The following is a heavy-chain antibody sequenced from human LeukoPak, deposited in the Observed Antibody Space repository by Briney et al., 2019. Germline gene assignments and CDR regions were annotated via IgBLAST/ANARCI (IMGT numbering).Heavy chain of an antibody. CDR1: GGSFSGYY. D-gene: IGHD3-10*02. V-gene: IGHV4-34*01. CDR3: ARDGAVRQYDY. CDR2: INHSGST. J-gene: IGHJ4*02. Sequence: PSETLSLTCAVYGGSFSGYYWSWIRQPPGKGLEWIGEINHSGSTNYNPSLKSRVTISVDTSKNQFSLKLSSVTAADTAVYYCARDGAVRQYDYWGQGTLVTVSS.